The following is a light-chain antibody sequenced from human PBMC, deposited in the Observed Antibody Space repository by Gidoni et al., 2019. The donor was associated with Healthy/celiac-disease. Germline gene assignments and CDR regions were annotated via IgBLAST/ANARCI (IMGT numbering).Light chain of an antibody. Sequence: SSELTQDPAVSVALGQTVRITCQGDSPRSYYASWYQQKPGQAPVLVIYGKNDRPSGIPDRFSGSSSGNTASLTITGAQAEEEADYYCNSRDSSGNHPVFGGGTKLTVL. J-gene: IGLJ3*02. V-gene: IGLV3-19*01. CDR3: NSRDSSGNHPV. CDR2: GKN. CDR1: SPRSYY.